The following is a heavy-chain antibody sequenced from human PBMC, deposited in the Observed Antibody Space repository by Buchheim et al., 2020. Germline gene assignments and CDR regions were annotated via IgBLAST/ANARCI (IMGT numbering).Heavy chain of an antibody. CDR2: ISYDGSNK. CDR1: GFTFSSYG. Sequence: QVQLVESGGGVVQPGRSLRLSCAASGFTFSSYGMHWVRQAPGKGLEWVAVISYDGSNKYYADSVKGRFTISRDNSKNTLDLQMNGLRADDTAVYYCAKDVRRWVSSGLDYWGQETL. J-gene: IGHJ4*02. V-gene: IGHV3-30*18. D-gene: IGHD1-26*01. CDR3: AKDVRRWVSSGLDY.